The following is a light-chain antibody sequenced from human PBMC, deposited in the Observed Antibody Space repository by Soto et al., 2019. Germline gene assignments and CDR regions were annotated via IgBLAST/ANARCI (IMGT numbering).Light chain of an antibody. CDR2: EVT. Sequence: QSALTQPASVSGSPGQSITISCTGTNTDVGGYDRVSWYQHHPGKAPKLIIYEVTDRPSGVSNRFSGSKSGNTASLTISGLQAEDEAEYYCSSYTNINTRASVFGTGTKVTVL. CDR1: NTDVGGYDR. J-gene: IGLJ1*01. V-gene: IGLV2-14*01. CDR3: SSYTNINTRASV.